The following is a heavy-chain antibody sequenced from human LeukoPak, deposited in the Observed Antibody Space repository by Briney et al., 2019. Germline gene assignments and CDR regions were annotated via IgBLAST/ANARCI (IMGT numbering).Heavy chain of an antibody. CDR2: IKGKIAAGAP. Sequence: TGGSLRLSCAASGFTFTSAWMSWVRQAPGKGLEWVGRIKGKIAAGAPDYVASVKGRFTISRDDSKNTLFLQMNSLKTEDTAVYYCITGDYDFWSGFYSPNHYFDYWGQGTLVTVSS. V-gene: IGHV3-15*01. CDR1: GFTFTSAW. D-gene: IGHD3-3*01. J-gene: IGHJ4*02. CDR3: ITGDYDFWSGFYSPNHYFDY.